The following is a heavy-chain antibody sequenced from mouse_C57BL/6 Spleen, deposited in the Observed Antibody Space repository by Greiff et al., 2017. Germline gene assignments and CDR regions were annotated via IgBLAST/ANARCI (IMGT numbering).Heavy chain of an antibody. Sequence: EVQRVESGGGLVKPGGSLKLSCAASGFTFSSYTMSWVRQTPEQRLEWVATIRGAGGNTYYPHSVKGRFTFSRDNAKNTLYLHMNRLSSGDTALEDCARLTGTVWYFDDWGKGTTVTVSS. D-gene: IGHD4-1*01. CDR3: ARLTGTVWYFDD. J-gene: IGHJ1*03. CDR2: IRGAGGNT. CDR1: GFTFSSYT. V-gene: IGHV5-9*01.